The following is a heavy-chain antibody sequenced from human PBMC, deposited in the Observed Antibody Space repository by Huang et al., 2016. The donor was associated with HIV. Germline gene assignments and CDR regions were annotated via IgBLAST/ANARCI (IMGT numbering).Heavy chain of an antibody. D-gene: IGHD4-17*01. CDR2: FDPEDGEP. V-gene: IGHV1-24*01. J-gene: IGHJ2*01. CDR1: GYTLSDLS. Sequence: QVRVVQSGAEVKKPGASVKVSCKVFGYTLSDLSIHWVRQAPGKGLEWVAGFDPEDGEPFYTQNFQGRVTLTEDTSTDTAYMEVRSLRSDDTAVYYYATGEQTMVTTGNFDLWGRGTLVTVSS. CDR3: ATGEQTMVTTGNFDL.